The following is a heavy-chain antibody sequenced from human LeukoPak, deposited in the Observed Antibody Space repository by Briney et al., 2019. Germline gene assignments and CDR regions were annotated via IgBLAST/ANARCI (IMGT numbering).Heavy chain of an antibody. CDR2: IKSDGITI. CDR3: LRDLNWSLDQ. D-gene: IGHD1-20*01. V-gene: IGHV3-74*01. Sequence: GGSLRLSCAASGFTFSNYMMHWVRQAPGKGLVWVSRIKSDGITITYADSVKGRFTISRDNAKNTLYLQMNSLRAEDTAVYYCLRDLNWSLDQWGQGTLVTVS. CDR1: GFTFSNYM. J-gene: IGHJ4*02.